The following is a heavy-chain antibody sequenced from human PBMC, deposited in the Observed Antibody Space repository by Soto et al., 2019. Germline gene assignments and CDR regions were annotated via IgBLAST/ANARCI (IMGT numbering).Heavy chain of an antibody. CDR2: IRSSSSYI. J-gene: IGHJ3*02. V-gene: IGHV3-21*01. CDR3: ARAKGRYYYDSSGSDAFDI. Sequence: GSLRLSCAASGFTFSSYSMNWVRQAPGKGLEWVSSIRSSSSYIYYADSVKGRFTISRDNAKNSLYLQMNSLRAEDTAAYYCARAKGRYYYDSSGSDAFDIWGQGTMVTVSS. CDR1: GFTFSSYS. D-gene: IGHD3-22*01.